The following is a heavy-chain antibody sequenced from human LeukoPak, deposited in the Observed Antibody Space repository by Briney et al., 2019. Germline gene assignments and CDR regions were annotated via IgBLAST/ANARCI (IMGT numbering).Heavy chain of an antibody. D-gene: IGHD3-22*01. V-gene: IGHV4-38-2*02. CDR1: NSSISSDYY. J-gene: IGHJ4*02. CDR3: ARDRYYYDSSGFY. Sequence: SETLSLTCTVSNSSISSDYYWGWIRQPPGKGLEWIGSIYHSGSTYYNPSLKSRVTISVDTSKNQFSLKLSSVTAADTAVYYCARDRYYYDSSGFYWGQGTLVTVSS. CDR2: IYHSGST.